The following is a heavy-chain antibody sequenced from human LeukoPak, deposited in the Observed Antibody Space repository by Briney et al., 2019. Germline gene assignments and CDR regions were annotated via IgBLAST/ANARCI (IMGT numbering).Heavy chain of an antibody. CDR2: INAGNGNT. D-gene: IGHD3-10*01. CDR1: GYTFTSYA. CDR3: AREDAMVRGVIIQAVTY. J-gene: IGHJ4*02. Sequence: ASVKVSCKASGYTFTSYAMHWVRQAPGQRLEWMGWINAGNGNTKYSQKFQGRVTITRHTSASTAYMELSSLRSEDTAVYYCAREDAMVRGVIIQAVTYWGQGTLVTVSS. V-gene: IGHV1-3*01.